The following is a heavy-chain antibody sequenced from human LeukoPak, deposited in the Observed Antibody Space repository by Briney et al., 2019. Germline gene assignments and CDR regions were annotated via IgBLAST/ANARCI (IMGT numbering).Heavy chain of an antibody. Sequence: PGGSLRLSCAASGFTFSSYGMHWVRQAPGKGLEWVAVISYDGSNKYYADSVKGRFTISRDNSKNTLYLQMNSLRAEDTAVYYCARAPKDYWGQGTLVTVSS. CDR3: ARAPKDY. V-gene: IGHV3-30*03. J-gene: IGHJ4*02. CDR2: ISYDGSNK. CDR1: GFTFSSYG.